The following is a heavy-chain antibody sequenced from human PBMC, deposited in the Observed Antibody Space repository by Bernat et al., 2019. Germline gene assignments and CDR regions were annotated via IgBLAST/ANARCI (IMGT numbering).Heavy chain of an antibody. D-gene: IGHD2-15*01. CDR2: ISYSGYYT. Sequence: QVQLVESGGGVVQPGGSLRLSCAASGFTFSTYALHWVRQAPGEGLQWVAVISYSGYYTYYAESVKGRFTISRDNSKNTLYLQMNSLRPEDTAVYYCARDRRYCSGGSCPYDAFDIGGQGTMVTVSS. CDR1: GFTFSTYA. J-gene: IGHJ3*02. CDR3: ARDRRYCSGGSCPYDAFDI. V-gene: IGHV3-30-3*01.